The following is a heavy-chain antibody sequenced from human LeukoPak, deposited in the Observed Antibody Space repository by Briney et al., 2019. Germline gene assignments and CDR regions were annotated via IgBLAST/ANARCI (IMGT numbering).Heavy chain of an antibody. Sequence: PGGSLRLSRAASGFTFNNYWMNWVRQAPGKGLEWVANINQDGSEIYYLDSVKGRISISRDNAKKSLYLQMNSLRAEDTALYYCARDGGTAGEFDYWGQGTVVTVSS. D-gene: IGHD2-15*01. J-gene: IGHJ4*02. CDR3: ARDGGTAGEFDY. CDR1: GFTFNNYW. CDR2: INQDGSEI. V-gene: IGHV3-7*05.